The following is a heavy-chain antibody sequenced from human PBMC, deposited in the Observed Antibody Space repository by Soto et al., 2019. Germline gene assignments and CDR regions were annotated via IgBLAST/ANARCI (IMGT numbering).Heavy chain of an antibody. CDR3: ARDMLPSGGWFDP. J-gene: IGHJ5*02. V-gene: IGHV4-59*01. D-gene: IGHD3-16*01. CDR2: IYDGGST. CDR1: GGSISSYC. Sequence: SETLSLTCTVSGGSISSYCWSWIRQPPGKGLEWIGYIYDGGSTNYNPSLKSRVTISVDTSKNQFSLKLSSVTAADAAVYYCARDMLPSGGWFDPWGQGTLVTVSS.